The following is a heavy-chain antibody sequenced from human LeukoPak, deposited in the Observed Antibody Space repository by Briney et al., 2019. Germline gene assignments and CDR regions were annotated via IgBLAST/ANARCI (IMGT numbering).Heavy chain of an antibody. J-gene: IGHJ4*02. CDR1: GFTFSSYA. CDR2: ISDSGGRT. Sequence: GGSLRLSCAASGFTFSSYAMHWVRQAPGKGLEWVSAISDSGGRTYHADSVQGRFTISRDNSKNTLYLQMSSLRAEDTALYHCARKYYYDSSGYYYDYWGQGTLVTVSS. D-gene: IGHD3-22*01. V-gene: IGHV3-23*01. CDR3: ARKYYYDSSGYYYDY.